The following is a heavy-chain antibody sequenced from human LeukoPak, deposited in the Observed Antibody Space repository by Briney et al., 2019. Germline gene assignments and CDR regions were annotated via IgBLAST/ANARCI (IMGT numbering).Heavy chain of an antibody. CDR1: GGTFSSYA. V-gene: IGHV1-69*05. CDR3: ARDRVGVGSSGWEN. D-gene: IGHD6-19*01. J-gene: IGHJ4*02. Sequence: SVKVSCKASGGTFSSYAISWVRQAPGQGPEWMGVISPSGGSTTYAQKFQGRVTLTRDTSISTAYMELSSLTSEDTAIYYCARDRVGVGSSGWENWGQGTLVTVSS. CDR2: ISPSGGST.